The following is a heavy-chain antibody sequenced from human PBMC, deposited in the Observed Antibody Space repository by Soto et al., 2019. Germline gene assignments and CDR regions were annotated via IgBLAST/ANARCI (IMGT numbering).Heavy chain of an antibody. CDR1: GGSFSGYY. Sequence: SETLSLTCAVYGGSFSGYYWSWIRQPPGKGLEWIGEINHSGSTNYNPSLKSRVTISVDTSKNQFSLKLSSVTAADTAVYYCARGATMIVVVRGLDYWGQGTLVTVSS. V-gene: IGHV4-34*01. J-gene: IGHJ4*02. D-gene: IGHD3-22*01. CDR2: INHSGST. CDR3: ARGATMIVVVRGLDY.